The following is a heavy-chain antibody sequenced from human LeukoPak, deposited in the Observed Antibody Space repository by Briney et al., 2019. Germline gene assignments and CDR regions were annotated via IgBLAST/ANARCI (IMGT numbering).Heavy chain of an antibody. D-gene: IGHD6-19*01. CDR1: GFTFSSYS. V-gene: IGHV3-21*01. CDR3: ARDRFTSGWYEIDY. Sequence: GGSLRLSCAASGFTFSSYSMNWVRQAPGKGLEWVSSISSSSSYIYYADSVKGRFTISRDNAKNSLYLQMNSLRAEDTAVYYCARDRFTSGWYEIDYWGQGTLVTVSS. CDR2: ISSSSSYI. J-gene: IGHJ4*02.